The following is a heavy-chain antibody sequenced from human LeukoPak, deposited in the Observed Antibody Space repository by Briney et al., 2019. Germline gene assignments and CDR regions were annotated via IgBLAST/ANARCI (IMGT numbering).Heavy chain of an antibody. CDR3: ARVHSDSSSWFDP. V-gene: IGHV1-2*02. J-gene: IGHJ5*02. CDR1: GYTFTGYY. D-gene: IGHD6-13*01. CDR2: INPNSGGT. Sequence: ASVKVSCKASGYTFTGYYMHWVRQAPGQGLEWMGWINPNSGGTNYAQKFQGRVTMTRDTSISTAYTELSRLRSDDTAVYYCARVHSDSSSWFDPWGQGTLVTVSS.